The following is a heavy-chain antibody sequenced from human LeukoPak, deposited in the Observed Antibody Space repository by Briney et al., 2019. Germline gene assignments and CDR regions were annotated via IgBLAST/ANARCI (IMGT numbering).Heavy chain of an antibody. J-gene: IGHJ4*02. CDR3: TSRGYSSGWSDPFDY. V-gene: IGHV3-73*01. Sequence: PGGSLRLSCTASGFTFSGSAMHWVRQACGKGLEWVGRIRSKANSYATAYAASVKGRFTISRDDSKNTAYLQMNSLKTEDTAVYYCTSRGYSSGWSDPFDYWGQGTLVTVSS. CDR1: GFTFSGSA. CDR2: IRSKANSYAT. D-gene: IGHD6-19*01.